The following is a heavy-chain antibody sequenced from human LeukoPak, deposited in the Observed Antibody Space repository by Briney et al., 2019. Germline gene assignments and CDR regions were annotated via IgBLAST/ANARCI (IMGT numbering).Heavy chain of an antibody. CDR2: IHYNGST. V-gene: IGHV4-59*01. D-gene: IGHD3-10*01. J-gene: IGHJ5*02. CDR1: GGSISSYY. CDR3: ARGGYYGSGNDFRFDP. Sequence: SETLSLTCTVSGGSISSYYWTWIRQSPGKGLECIGYIHYNGSTNYNPSLTSRVTISVEPSKNQFALKLKSVTAADTAVYYCARGGYYGSGNDFRFDPWGQGTLVTVSS.